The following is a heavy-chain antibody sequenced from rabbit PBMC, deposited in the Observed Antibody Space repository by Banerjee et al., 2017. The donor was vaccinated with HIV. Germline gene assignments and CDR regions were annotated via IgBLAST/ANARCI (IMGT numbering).Heavy chain of an antibody. D-gene: IGHD4-1*01. J-gene: IGHJ6*01. V-gene: IGHV1S40*01. Sequence: QSLEESGGGLVKPEGSLTLTCKASGFSFSNKYVMCWVRQAPGKGLEWIACINTSTGNTVYASWAKGRFTISRTSSTTVTLQMTSLTAADTATYFCVRESEWLGWGLWGPGTLVTVS. CDR3: VRESEWLGWGL. CDR1: GFSFSNKYV. CDR2: INTSTGNT.